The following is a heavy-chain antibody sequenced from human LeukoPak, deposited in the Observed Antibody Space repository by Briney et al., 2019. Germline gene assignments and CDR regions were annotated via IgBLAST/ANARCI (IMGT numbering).Heavy chain of an antibody. D-gene: IGHD5-12*01. CDR3: ARGRSGYSGY. V-gene: IGHV4-34*01. CDR2: INHSGST. Sequence: NPSDTLSLTCAVYGGSFSGYYWSWIRQPPGKGLEWIGEINHSGSTNYNPSLKSRVTISVDTSKNQFSLKLSSVTAADTAVYYCARGRSGYSGYWGQGTLVTVSS. J-gene: IGHJ4*02. CDR1: GGSFSGYY.